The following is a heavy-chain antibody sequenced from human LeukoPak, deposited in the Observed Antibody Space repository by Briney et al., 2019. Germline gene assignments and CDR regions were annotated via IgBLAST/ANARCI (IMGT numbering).Heavy chain of an antibody. CDR1: GGSISNYH. CDR3: SGSYLYYYYYYMNV. Sequence: SETLSLTCTISGGSISNYHWNWIRQPPGKGLEWIAYIYYSGSTNYNPSLKSRVTISVDTSKNQFSLKLSSVTAADTAVYYCSGSYLYYYYYYMNVWGKGTTVTISS. J-gene: IGHJ6*03. CDR2: IYYSGST. V-gene: IGHV4-59*01. D-gene: IGHD1-26*01.